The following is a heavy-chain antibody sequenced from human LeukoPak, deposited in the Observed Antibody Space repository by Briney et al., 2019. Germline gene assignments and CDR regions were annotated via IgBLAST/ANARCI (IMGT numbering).Heavy chain of an antibody. CDR2: IYHSGST. Sequence: SQTLSLTCAVSGGSISSGGYSWSWIRQPPGKGLEWIGYIYHSGSTYYNPSLKSRVTISVDRSKNQFSLKLSSVTAADTAVYYCARCPITGTTLRFLTEPSWLDYWGQGTLVTVSS. CDR3: ARCPITGTTLRFLTEPSWLDY. CDR1: GGSISSGGYS. D-gene: IGHD1-7*01. J-gene: IGHJ4*02. V-gene: IGHV4-30-2*01.